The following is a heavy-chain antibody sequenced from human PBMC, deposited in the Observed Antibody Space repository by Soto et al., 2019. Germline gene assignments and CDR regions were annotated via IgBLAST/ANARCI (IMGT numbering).Heavy chain of an antibody. CDR3: ARWGERIGWNEQVVDY. CDR1: GFTFSHYG. D-gene: IGHD6-6*01. CDR2: IWHDGSKK. Sequence: QVHLVESGGGVVQAGRSLRLSCAASGFTFSHYGMHWVRQAPGKGLEWVALIWHDGSKKYYGDSVEGRFTISRDNSKSIVFLEMNSLRLEDTAVYFCARWGERIGWNEQVVDYWGQGTLVTVSS. J-gene: IGHJ4*02. V-gene: IGHV3-33*01.